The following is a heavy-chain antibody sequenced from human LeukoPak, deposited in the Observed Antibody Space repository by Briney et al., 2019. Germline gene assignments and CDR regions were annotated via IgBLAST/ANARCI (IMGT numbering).Heavy chain of an antibody. D-gene: IGHD6-13*01. CDR2: IYYSGST. CDR3: AGRIAAVGTGGNWFDP. V-gene: IGHV4-59*01. CDR1: GGSISSYY. Sequence: SETLSFTCTVSGGSISSYYWSWIRQPPGKGLEWIGDIYYSGSTNYNPSLKSRVTISVDTSKNQFSLKLSSVTSADTAVYYCAGRIAAVGTGGNWFDPWGQGTLVTVSS. J-gene: IGHJ5*02.